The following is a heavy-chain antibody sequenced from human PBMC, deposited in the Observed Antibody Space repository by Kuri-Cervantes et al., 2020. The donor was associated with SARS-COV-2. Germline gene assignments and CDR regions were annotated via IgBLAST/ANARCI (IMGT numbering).Heavy chain of an antibody. D-gene: IGHD1-26*01. J-gene: IGHJ6*03. CDR2: IKQDGSEK. CDR3: ARVHKAGATYYYYYMDV. Sequence: GESLKISCAASGFTFSSYWMSWVRQAPGKGLEWVANIKQDGSEKYYVDSVKGRFPISRDNAKNSLYLQMNSLRAEDTAVYYCARVHKAGATYYYYYMDVWGKGTTVTVSS. CDR1: GFTFSSYW. V-gene: IGHV3-7*01.